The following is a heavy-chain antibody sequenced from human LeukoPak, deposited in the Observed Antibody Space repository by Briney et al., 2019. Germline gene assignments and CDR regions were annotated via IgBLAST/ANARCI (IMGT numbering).Heavy chain of an antibody. V-gene: IGHV3-7*01. CDR2: IKQDGSEK. CDR3: ARDGGSSWYYYYYGMDV. CDR1: GFTFSSYW. J-gene: IGHJ6*02. D-gene: IGHD6-13*01. Sequence: PGGSLRLSCAASGFTFSSYWMSWVRQAPGKGLEWVANIKQDGSEKYYVDSVKGRFTISRDNAKNSLYLQMNSLRAEDTAEYYCARDGGSSWYYYYYGMDVWGQGTTVTVSS.